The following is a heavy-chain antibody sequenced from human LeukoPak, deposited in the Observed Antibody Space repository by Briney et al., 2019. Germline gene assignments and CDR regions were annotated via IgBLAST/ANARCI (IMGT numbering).Heavy chain of an antibody. J-gene: IGHJ4*02. CDR2: ISGSGGST. CDR3: AKDRLGAMMYFDF. CDR1: GFTFSTYS. D-gene: IGHD1-26*01. Sequence: GGSLRLSCAASGFTFSTYSMNWVRQAPGKGLEWVSAISGSGGSTYYADSVKGRVTISRDNSKNTLYLQVNSLRVEDTAVYYCAKDRLGAMMYFDFWGQGTLVTVSS. V-gene: IGHV3-23*01.